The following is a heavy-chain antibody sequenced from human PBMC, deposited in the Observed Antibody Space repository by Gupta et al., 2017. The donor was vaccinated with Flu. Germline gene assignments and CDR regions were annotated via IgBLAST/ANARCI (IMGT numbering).Heavy chain of an antibody. CDR3: ARDRPGYSSSWTMGYFQH. CDR1: GGSISSYY. D-gene: IGHD6-13*01. J-gene: IGHJ1*01. CDR2: IYTSGST. V-gene: IGHV4-4*07. Sequence: QVQLQESGPGLVKPSETLSLTCTVSGGSISSYYWRWIRQPAGKGLEWIGRIYTSGSTNYNPSLKSRVTMSVDTSKNQFSLKLSSVTAADTAVYYCARDRPGYSSSWTMGYFQHWGQGTLVTVSS.